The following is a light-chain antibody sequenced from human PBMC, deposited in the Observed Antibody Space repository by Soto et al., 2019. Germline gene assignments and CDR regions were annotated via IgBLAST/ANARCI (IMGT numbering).Light chain of an antibody. CDR3: HHLNSDPLT. CDR1: QTISSW. V-gene: IGKV1-5*03. J-gene: IGKJ4*01. CDR2: KAS. Sequence: IQLNQAPSTQSGDLGDSGIITRQASQTISSWLAWYQQKPGKAPKLLIYKASTLKSGVPSRFSGSGSGTEITLTINGLQPEDFATCSSHHLNSDPLTSGGGTKVDIK.